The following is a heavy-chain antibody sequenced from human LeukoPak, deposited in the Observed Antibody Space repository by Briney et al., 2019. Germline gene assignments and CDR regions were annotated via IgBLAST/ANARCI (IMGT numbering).Heavy chain of an antibody. D-gene: IGHD6-19*01. J-gene: IGHJ4*02. CDR1: GFTFSTYS. CDR2: ISSSSVYI. V-gene: IGHV3-21*01. CDR3: ARIPSSGWYVVGEAHSYYFDY. Sequence: PGGSLRLSCAASGFTFSTYSMNWVRQAPGKGLEWASSISSSSVYIYYADSVKGRFTISRDNAKNSLYLQMNSMRAEDTAVYYCARIPSSGWYVVGEAHSYYFDYWGQGTLVTVSS.